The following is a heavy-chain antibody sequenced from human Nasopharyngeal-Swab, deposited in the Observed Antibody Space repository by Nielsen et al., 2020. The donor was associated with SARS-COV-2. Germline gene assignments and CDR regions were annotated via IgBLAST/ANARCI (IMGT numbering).Heavy chain of an antibody. V-gene: IGHV1-8*01. CDR2: MNPNSGNT. CDR1: GYTFTSYD. D-gene: IGHD3-10*01. J-gene: IGHJ4*02. Sequence: ASVKVSCKAYGYTFTSYDINWVRKATGQGLEWMGWMNPNSGNTGYAQKFQGRDSMTRNTSISTASMELSSLRSEDTAVYYCARVLGSGSYYIDYWGQGTLVTVSS. CDR3: ARVLGSGSYYIDY.